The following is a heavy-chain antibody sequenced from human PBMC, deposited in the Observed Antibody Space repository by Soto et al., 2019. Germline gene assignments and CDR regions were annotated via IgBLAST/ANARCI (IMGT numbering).Heavy chain of an antibody. J-gene: IGHJ5*02. CDR2: IHYSGST. V-gene: IGHV4-59*01. CDR1: GDSISSDY. D-gene: IGHD5-12*01. CDR3: ARESEYSGYDSGWFDP. Sequence: QVQLQESGPGLVKPSETLSLTCTVSGDSISSDYWSWIRQPPGKGLEWIGNIHYSGSTNYNPSLKSRVAISVDTSKNQFSLRLSSVTAADTAVYYCARESEYSGYDSGWFDPWDQGTLVTVSS.